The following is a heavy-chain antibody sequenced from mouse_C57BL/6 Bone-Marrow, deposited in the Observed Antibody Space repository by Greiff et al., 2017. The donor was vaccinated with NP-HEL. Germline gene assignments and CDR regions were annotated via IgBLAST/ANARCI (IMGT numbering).Heavy chain of an antibody. V-gene: IGHV1-72*01. J-gene: IGHJ3*01. CDR2: IDPNSGGT. CDR1: GYTFTSYW. Sequence: QVQLKESGSELRSPGASVKLSCKASGYTFTSYWMHWVKQRPGRGLEWIGRIDPNSGGTKYNEKFKSKATLTVDKPSSTAYMQLSSLTSEDSAVYYCARGEWLLPLVFAYWGQGTLVTVSA. D-gene: IGHD2-3*01. CDR3: ARGEWLLPLVFAY.